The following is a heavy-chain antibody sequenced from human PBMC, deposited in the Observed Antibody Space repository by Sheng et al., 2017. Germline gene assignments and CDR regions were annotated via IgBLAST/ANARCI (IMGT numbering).Heavy chain of an antibody. J-gene: IGHJ5*02. CDR1: GGSISSGGYY. V-gene: IGHV4-31*11. CDR3: ARGAITMVRGVINPQFDP. CDR2: IYYSGST. Sequence: QVQLQESGPGLVKPSQTLSLTCAVSGGSISSGGYYWSWIRQHPGKGLEWIGYIYYSGSTYYNPSLKSRVTISVDTSKNQFSLKLSSVTAADTAVYYCARGAITMVRGVINPQFDPWGQGTLVTVSS. D-gene: IGHD3-10*01.